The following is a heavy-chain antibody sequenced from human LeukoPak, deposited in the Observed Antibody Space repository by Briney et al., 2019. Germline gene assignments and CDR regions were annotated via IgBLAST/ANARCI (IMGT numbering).Heavy chain of an antibody. V-gene: IGHV5-51*01. Sequence: GESPKISCKGSGYSFTSYWVAWVRQMPGKGLEWMWFIYPGDSDTRYSLSFQGQVTISAHKSISTAYLHWRSLKDSDTALYSCARQVAQSWFDPWGQGTLVTVSS. J-gene: IGHJ5*02. CDR1: GYSFTSYW. CDR3: ARQVAQSWFDP. D-gene: IGHD2-15*01. CDR2: IYPGDSDT.